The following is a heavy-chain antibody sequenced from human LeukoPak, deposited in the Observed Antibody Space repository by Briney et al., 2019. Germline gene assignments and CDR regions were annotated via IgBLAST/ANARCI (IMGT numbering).Heavy chain of an antibody. Sequence: GESLTLSCAASGFTFDDYDMHWIRQAPGKGLEWVSDISWNSGSIGYADSVNGRFTISRDNANNSLYLQMNSLGAEDTTLYYCAKDTTPFYGGNSGAAFDIWGQGTMVTVSS. CDR2: ISWNSGSI. CDR1: GFTFDDYD. CDR3: AKDTTPFYGGNSGAAFDI. V-gene: IGHV3-9*01. J-gene: IGHJ3*02. D-gene: IGHD4-23*01.